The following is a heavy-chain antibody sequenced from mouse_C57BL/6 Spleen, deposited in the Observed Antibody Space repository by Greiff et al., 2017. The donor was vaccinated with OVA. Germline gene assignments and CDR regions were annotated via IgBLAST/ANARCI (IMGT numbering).Heavy chain of an antibody. CDR1: GFTFSSYA. Sequence: EVQGVESGEGLVKPGGSLKLSCAASGFTFSSYAMSWVRQTPEKRLEWVAYISSGGDYIYYADTVKGRFTISRDNARNTLYLQMSSLKSEDTAMYYCTRGDYENYAMDYWGQGTSVTVSS. CDR2: ISSGGDYI. CDR3: TRGDYENYAMDY. J-gene: IGHJ4*01. D-gene: IGHD2-4*01. V-gene: IGHV5-9-1*02.